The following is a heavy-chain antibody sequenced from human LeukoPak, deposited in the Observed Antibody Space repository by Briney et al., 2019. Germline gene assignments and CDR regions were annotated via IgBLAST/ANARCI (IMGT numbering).Heavy chain of an antibody. Sequence: PSETPSLTCAVSGGSISSGGYSWSWIRQPPGKGLEWIGYIYHSGSTYYNPSLKSRVTISVDRSKNQFSLKLSSVTAADTAVYYCARGSGDHVPGMDVWGQGTTVTVSS. CDR2: IYHSGST. V-gene: IGHV4-30-2*01. CDR3: ARGSGDHVPGMDV. J-gene: IGHJ6*02. D-gene: IGHD2-21*02. CDR1: GGSISSGGYS.